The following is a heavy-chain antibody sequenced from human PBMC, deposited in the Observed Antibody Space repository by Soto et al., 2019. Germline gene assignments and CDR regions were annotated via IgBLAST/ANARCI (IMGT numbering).Heavy chain of an antibody. V-gene: IGHV5-51*01. CDR3: ARTRSFTLGFYYDGMDV. D-gene: IGHD6-6*01. CDR1: GYSFASYW. CDR2: IYPGDSDT. Sequence: GESLKISCQGSGYSFASYWIGWVRQMPGKDLEWMGIIYPGDSDTRYSPSFQGQVTISADKSLRTAYLQWTSLKAPDTALYYCARTRSFTLGFYYDGMDVWGQGTTVTVSS. J-gene: IGHJ6*02.